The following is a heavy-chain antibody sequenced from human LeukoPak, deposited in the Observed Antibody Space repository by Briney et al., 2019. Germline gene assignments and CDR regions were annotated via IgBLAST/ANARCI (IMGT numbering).Heavy chain of an antibody. D-gene: IGHD3-9*01. CDR3: AKGGYDILTGYDSPSDY. CDR1: GYIFTSYG. CDR2: ISAYNGNT. Sequence: ASVTVSCKASGYIFTSYGISWVRQAPGQGLEGMGWISAYNGNTNYAQKLQGRVTMTTDTNTRTAYMELRSLRSDDTAVYYCAKGGYDILTGYDSPSDYWGQGTLVTVSS. J-gene: IGHJ4*02. V-gene: IGHV1-18*04.